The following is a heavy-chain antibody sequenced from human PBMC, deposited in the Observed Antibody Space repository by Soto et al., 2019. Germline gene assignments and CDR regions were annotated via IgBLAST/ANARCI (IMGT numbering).Heavy chain of an antibody. CDR2: INTAGTT. Sequence: EVQLLESGGGLVQPGGSLRLSCAASGFTFTTYAMTWVRQAPGKGLEWLSAINTAGTTYYADSVKGRFTISRDNAKNTIYLQMNGLRVEDTAVYYCAKDWYEDSWGQGTLVTVSS. V-gene: IGHV3-23*01. D-gene: IGHD6-13*01. CDR1: GFTFTTYA. CDR3: AKDWYEDS. J-gene: IGHJ4*02.